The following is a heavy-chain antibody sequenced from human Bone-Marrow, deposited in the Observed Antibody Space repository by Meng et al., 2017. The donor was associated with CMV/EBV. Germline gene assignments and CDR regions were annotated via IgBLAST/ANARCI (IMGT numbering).Heavy chain of an antibody. CDR3: ARGRIFGSD. D-gene: IGHD3-3*01. Sequence: ASVKVSCKTSGYTFTSYEIIWVRQATGQGLEWMGRINPNSGDTGYAQKFQGRVTLTRKTSINTAYMELNNLRSEDTAVYYCARGRIFGSDWGQGTLVTVSS. CDR2: INPNSGDT. CDR1: GYTFTSYE. J-gene: IGHJ4*02. V-gene: IGHV1-8*01.